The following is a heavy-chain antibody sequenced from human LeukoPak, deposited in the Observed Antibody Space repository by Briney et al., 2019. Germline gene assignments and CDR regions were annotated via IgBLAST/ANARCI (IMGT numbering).Heavy chain of an antibody. Sequence: GGSLRLSCAASGFTVSSNYMSWVRQAPGKGLEWVSVIYSGGSTYYADSVKGRFTISRDNSKNTLYLQMNSLRAEDTAVYYCASRTTVTTDRFWFDPWGQGTLVTVSS. V-gene: IGHV3-53*01. J-gene: IGHJ5*02. CDR3: ASRTTVTTDRFWFDP. D-gene: IGHD4-11*01. CDR2: IYSGGST. CDR1: GFTVSSNY.